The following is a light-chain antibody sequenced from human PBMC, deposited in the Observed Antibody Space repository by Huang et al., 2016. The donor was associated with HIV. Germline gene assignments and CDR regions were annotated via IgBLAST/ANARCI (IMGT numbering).Light chain of an antibody. J-gene: IGKJ2*01. CDR2: GAS. CDR1: QSVGSD. V-gene: IGKV3-15*01. Sequence: EVMMAQSPPVLSVSPGNRATRACRASQSVGSDLAWFQQKPGQAPSLLSDGASTRASGIPGRCSGSGSGTQFTLTINSLQSEDFALYYCQQYNRGSTFGQGTKLDIK. CDR3: QQYNRGST.